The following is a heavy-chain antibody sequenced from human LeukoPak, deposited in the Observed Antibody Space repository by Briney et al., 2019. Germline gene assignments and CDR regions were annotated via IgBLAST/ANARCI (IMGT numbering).Heavy chain of an antibody. Sequence: GGSLRLSCAASGFTFSNYYMNWVRQAPGKGLEWVSCISSSSTYIYYADSVKGRFTISRDNAKNSLYLQMNSQRAEVTAVYYCARVYGGLDVWGQGTTVTVSS. CDR2: ISSSSTYI. V-gene: IGHV3-21*01. D-gene: IGHD4/OR15-4a*01. CDR1: GFTFSNYY. CDR3: ARVYGGLDV. J-gene: IGHJ6*02.